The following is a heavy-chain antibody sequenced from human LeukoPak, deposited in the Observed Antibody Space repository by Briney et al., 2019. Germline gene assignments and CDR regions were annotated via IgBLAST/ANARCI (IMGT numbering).Heavy chain of an antibody. J-gene: IGHJ6*02. CDR3: ARVGSSSWYLFYYYYYGMDV. D-gene: IGHD6-13*01. CDR1: GYTFTSYD. CDR2: MNPNSGNT. Sequence: GASVKVSCKASGYTFTSYDINWVRQATGQGLEWMGWMNPNSGNTGYAQKFQGRVTMTRNTSISTAYMELSSLRSEDTAVYYCARVGSSSWYLFYYYYYGMDVWGQGTTVTVSS. V-gene: IGHV1-8*01.